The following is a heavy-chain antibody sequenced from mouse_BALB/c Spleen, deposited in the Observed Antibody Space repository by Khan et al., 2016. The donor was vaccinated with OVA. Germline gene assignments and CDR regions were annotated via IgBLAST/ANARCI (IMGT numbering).Heavy chain of an antibody. Sequence: EVQLQESGPDLVKPGASVKISCKASGYSFTLYYMSWVKQSHGKSLEWIGRVNPNTDNINYNQEFKGKAILTVDKSSNTAYMELRSLTSEDSAVYFGARGYDFFASWGQGTLVTVSA. V-gene: IGHV1-26*01. CDR2: VNPNTDNI. D-gene: IGHD2-14*01. J-gene: IGHJ3*01. CDR1: GYSFTLYY. CDR3: ARGYDFFAS.